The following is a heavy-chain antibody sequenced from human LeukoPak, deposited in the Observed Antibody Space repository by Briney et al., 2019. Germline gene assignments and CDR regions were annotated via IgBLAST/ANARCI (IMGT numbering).Heavy chain of an antibody. CDR3: ARGGAPKYYSDSSGYYYGREYYYYYMDV. CDR1: GYTFTSYG. J-gene: IGHJ6*03. CDR2: ISAYNGNT. V-gene: IGHV1-18*01. Sequence: ASVKVSCKASGYTFTSYGISWVRQAPGQGLEWMGWISAYNGNTNYAQKLQGRVTMTTDTSTSTAYMELRSLRSDDTAVYYCARGGAPKYYSDSSGYYYGREYYYYYMDVWGKGTTVTVSS. D-gene: IGHD3-22*01.